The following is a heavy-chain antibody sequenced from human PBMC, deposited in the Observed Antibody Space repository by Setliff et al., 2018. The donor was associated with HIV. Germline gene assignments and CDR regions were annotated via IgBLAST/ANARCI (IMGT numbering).Heavy chain of an antibody. J-gene: IGHJ4*02. CDR2: IHYGGIV. V-gene: IGHV4-59*01. CDR3: ANSGHWELLQYFDS. Sequence: SETLSLTCTVSGGSMRNFYWSWIRQAPGGRLEWIGHIHYGGIVNYSPSLSSRVTISAQTSKNHFSLILRSVTAADTAVYYCANSGHWELLQYFDSWGQGTLVTVSS. D-gene: IGHD1-26*01. CDR1: GGSMRNFY.